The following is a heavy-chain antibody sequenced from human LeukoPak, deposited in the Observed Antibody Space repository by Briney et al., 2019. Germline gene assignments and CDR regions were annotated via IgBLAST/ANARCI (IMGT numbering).Heavy chain of an antibody. D-gene: IGHD1-26*01. Sequence: GGSLRLSCAASGFTFSSNGMHWVRHTPGKGLEWVSFIRYGGNDERYADSVKGRFTISRDNSKNTLYLQMNSLRAEDTAVYYCAKDRSESYFYFDFWGQGTLVTVSS. V-gene: IGHV3-30*02. CDR2: IRYGGNDE. CDR1: GFTFSSNG. CDR3: AKDRSESYFYFDF. J-gene: IGHJ4*02.